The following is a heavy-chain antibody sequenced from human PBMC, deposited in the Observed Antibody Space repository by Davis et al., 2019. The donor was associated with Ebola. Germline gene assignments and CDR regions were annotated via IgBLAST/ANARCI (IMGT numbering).Heavy chain of an antibody. CDR3: AGGTRSGWHLEY. Sequence: GESLKISCAASGLTVSSNYMNWVRQAPGKGLEWVSGIYSGGSTYCADSVKGRFTISRDNSKNTLFLQMNTLRAEDAAVYYCAGGTRSGWHLEYWGQGTLVTVSS. D-gene: IGHD6-19*01. CDR1: GLTVSSNY. J-gene: IGHJ4*02. V-gene: IGHV3-53*01. CDR2: IYSGGST.